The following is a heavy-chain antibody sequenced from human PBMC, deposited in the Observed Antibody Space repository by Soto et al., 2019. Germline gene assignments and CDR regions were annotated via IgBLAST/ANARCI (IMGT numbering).Heavy chain of an antibody. D-gene: IGHD3-3*01. V-gene: IGHV1-18*01. CDR3: ARDLGDFWSGYTYYYGMDV. CDR2: ISAYNGNT. CDR1: GYTFTSYG. Sequence: GASVKVSCKASGYTFTSYGISWVRQAPGQGLEWMGWISAYNGNTNYAQKLQGRVTMTTDTSTSTAYMELRSLRSDDTAVYYCARDLGDFWSGYTYYYGMDVWGQGTTVTVSS. J-gene: IGHJ6*02.